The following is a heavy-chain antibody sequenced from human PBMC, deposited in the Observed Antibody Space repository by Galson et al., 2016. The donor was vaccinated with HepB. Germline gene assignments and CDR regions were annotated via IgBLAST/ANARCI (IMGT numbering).Heavy chain of an antibody. V-gene: IGHV1-69*10. CDR1: GGTFSSYA. CDR3: ARDRYCDDSGHFYESEY. D-gene: IGHD3-22*01. J-gene: IGHJ4*02. Sequence: KASGGTFSSYAISWFRQAPGQGLEWVGGIKPILGFSNYAQELQGRVIITADGSTSTAYMELSSLRSDDTAVYFCARDRYCDDSGHFYESEYWGQGTLVTVSS. CDR2: IKPILGFS.